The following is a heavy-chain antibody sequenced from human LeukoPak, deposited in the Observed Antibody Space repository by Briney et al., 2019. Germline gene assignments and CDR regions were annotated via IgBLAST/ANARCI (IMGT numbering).Heavy chain of an antibody. CDR2: INGDGSYT. CDR3: AREAYTSGTRYFDY. V-gene: IGHV3-74*01. J-gene: IGHJ4*02. CDR1: EFIFSAYW. D-gene: IGHD3-10*01. Sequence: GGSLRLSCAASEFIFSAYWMYWVRQTPGEGLVWVSRINGDGSYTTYADSVKGRFTISRDNAKNTLYLQMNSLRAEDTAVYYCAREAYTSGTRYFDYWGQGTLVTVSS.